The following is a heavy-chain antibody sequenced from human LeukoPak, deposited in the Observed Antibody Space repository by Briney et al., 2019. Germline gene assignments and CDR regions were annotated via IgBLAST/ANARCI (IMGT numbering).Heavy chain of an antibody. V-gene: IGHV5-51*01. CDR3: ARQNIAVSASDY. D-gene: IGHD6-19*01. CDR2: IYPGDVNT. J-gene: IGHJ4*02. Sequence: GESLKSSCKGSGYSFNTYWIGWVRQMRGKGREWVGIIYPGDVNTRYSPSFQGQVTISAHKSITTAYLQWSSLKASDTAMYYCARQNIAVSASDYWGKGTLVTVSS. CDR1: GYSFNTYW.